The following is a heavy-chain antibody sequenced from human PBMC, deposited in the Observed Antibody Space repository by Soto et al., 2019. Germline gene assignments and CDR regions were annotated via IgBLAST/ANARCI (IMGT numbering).Heavy chain of an antibody. CDR3: TRNLVDY. D-gene: IGHD3-16*01. Sequence: EVQLVESGGALVQPGGSLKLSCVASGFSFSVSAIHWVRQVSGKGLEWVGRIRSTPHNYATAYAASVKGRFTISRDESKNTAYLQRNSRQSEGTAVYYCTRNLVDYWGLGTLVTVSS. J-gene: IGHJ4*02. V-gene: IGHV3-73*01. CDR1: GFSFSVSA. CDR2: IRSTPHNYAT.